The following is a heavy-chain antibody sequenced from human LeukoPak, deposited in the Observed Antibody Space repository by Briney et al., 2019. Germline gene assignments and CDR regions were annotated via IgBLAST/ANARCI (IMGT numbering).Heavy chain of an antibody. CDR2: ISGSGGST. D-gene: IGHD6-6*01. J-gene: IGHJ6*03. Sequence: GGSLGLSCAASGFTFSSYAMSWVRQAPGKGLEWVSAISGSGGSTYYADSVKGRFTISRDNSKNTLYLQMNSLRAEDTAVYYCAKVWGSSSLYYYMDVWGKGTTVTVSS. V-gene: IGHV3-23*01. CDR3: AKVWGSSSLYYYMDV. CDR1: GFTFSSYA.